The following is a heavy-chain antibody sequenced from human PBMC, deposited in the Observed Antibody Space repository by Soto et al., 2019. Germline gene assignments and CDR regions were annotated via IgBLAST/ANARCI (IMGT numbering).Heavy chain of an antibody. D-gene: IGHD3-22*01. V-gene: IGHV3-23*01. CDR1: GFTFSTYA. Sequence: GGSLRLSCAASGFTFSTYAMSWVRHAPGKGLEWGSAISGSGVSTYYADSVKGRFTISRDNSKNTLYLQMNSLRAEDTAVYYCAKRPVMYCYDSSGYCYXDFWGQGTLVTGSS. CDR3: AKRPVMYCYDSSGYCYXDF. J-gene: IGHJ4*02. CDR2: ISGSGVST.